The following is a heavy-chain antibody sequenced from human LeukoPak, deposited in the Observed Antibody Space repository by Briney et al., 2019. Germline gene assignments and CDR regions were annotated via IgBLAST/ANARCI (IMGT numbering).Heavy chain of an antibody. J-gene: IGHJ6*02. D-gene: IGHD5-18*01. CDR3: ARDTAMVTGYYYYGMDV. V-gene: IGHV3-11*01. Sequence: PGGSLRLSCAASGFTFSDYYTSWIRQAPGKGLEWVSYISSSGSTIYYADSVKGRFTISRDNAKNSLYLQMNSLRAEDTAVYYCARDTAMVTGYYYYGMDVWGQGTTVTVSS. CDR1: GFTFSDYY. CDR2: ISSSGSTI.